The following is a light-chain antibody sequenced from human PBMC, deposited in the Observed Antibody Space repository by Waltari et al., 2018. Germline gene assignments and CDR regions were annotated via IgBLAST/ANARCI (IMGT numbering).Light chain of an antibody. Sequence: DFAMTQSPVTLRASPGESATINCNSTQRVLYSSDKKNYLAWYQQKTGQPPKRLISWASARESGVPGRFSGSGSGADYTLAVSDLQAEGVAVYYCRKYDASPFNFGPGPKVHI. CDR2: WAS. CDR1: QRVLYSSDKKNY. V-gene: IGKV4-1*01. CDR3: RKYDASPFN. J-gene: IGKJ3*01.